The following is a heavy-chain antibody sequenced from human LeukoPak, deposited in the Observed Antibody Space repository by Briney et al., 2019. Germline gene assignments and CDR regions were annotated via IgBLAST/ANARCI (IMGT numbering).Heavy chain of an antibody. V-gene: IGHV4-59*12. CDR1: GGSISSYY. CDR3: ARATIFGVVIIDY. Sequence: SETLSLTCTVSGGSISSYYWSWIRQPPGKGLEWIGYIYYSGSTNYNPSLKSRVTISVDTSKNQFSLKLSSVTAADTAVYYCARATIFGVVIIDYWGQGTLVTVSS. J-gene: IGHJ4*02. CDR2: IYYSGST. D-gene: IGHD3-3*01.